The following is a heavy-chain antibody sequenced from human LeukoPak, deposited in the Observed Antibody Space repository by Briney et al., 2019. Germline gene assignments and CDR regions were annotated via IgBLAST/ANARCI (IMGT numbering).Heavy chain of an antibody. CDR3: AKIRVIFNWNYAYYFDY. CDR2: ISWDGGST. D-gene: IGHD1-7*01. Sequence: GGSLRLSCAASGFTSDDYAMHWVRQAPGKGLEWVSLISWDGGSTYYADSVKGRFTISRDNSKNTLYLQMNSLRAEDTAVYYCAKIRVIFNWNYAYYFDYWGQGSLVTVSS. CDR1: GFTSDDYA. J-gene: IGHJ4*02. V-gene: IGHV3-43D*03.